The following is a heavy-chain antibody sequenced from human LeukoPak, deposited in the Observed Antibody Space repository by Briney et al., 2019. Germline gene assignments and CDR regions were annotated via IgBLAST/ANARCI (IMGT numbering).Heavy chain of an antibody. V-gene: IGHV1-18*01. CDR1: GYTFTSYG. J-gene: IGHJ5*02. CDR3: ARSTTKHYVNWFDP. Sequence: ASVKVSCKASGYTFTSYGISWVRQAPGQGLEWMGWISAYNGNTNYAQKLQGRVTMTTDTSTSTAYMELRSLRSDDTAVYYCARSTTKHYVNWFDPWSQGTLVTVSS. CDR2: ISAYNGNT. D-gene: IGHD2/OR15-2a*01.